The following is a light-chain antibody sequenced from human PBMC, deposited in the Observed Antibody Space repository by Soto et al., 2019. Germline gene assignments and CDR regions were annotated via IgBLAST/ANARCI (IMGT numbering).Light chain of an antibody. CDR3: QLYNS. Sequence: DIQMTQSPSTQSASVGDRVTIACRASQSVSSWLAWYQQKPGKAPKLLIYRASSLKSGVPSRFSGSGSGTEFTLTISSLQPDDFATYYCQLYNSFGQGTKLEIK. V-gene: IGKV1-5*03. J-gene: IGKJ2*01. CDR2: RAS. CDR1: QSVSSW.